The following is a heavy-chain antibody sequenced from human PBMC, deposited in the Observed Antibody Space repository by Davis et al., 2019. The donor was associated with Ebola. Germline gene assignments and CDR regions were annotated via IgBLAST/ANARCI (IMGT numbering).Heavy chain of an antibody. CDR3: ARLETTGYFNI. CDR1: GGSISSYY. J-gene: IGHJ3*02. Sequence: MPSETLSLTCTVSGGSISSYYWSWIRQSPGKGLEWIGYIYYSGSTNYNPSLKSRVTISVDTSKNKLTLRLSSVTAADTAVYYCARLETTGYFNIWGQGTMVTVSS. CDR2: IYYSGST. D-gene: IGHD3-9*01. V-gene: IGHV4-59*08.